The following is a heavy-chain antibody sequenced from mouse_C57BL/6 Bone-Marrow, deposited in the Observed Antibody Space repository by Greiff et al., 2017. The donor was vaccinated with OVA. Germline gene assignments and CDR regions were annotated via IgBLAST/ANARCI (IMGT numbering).Heavy chain of an antibody. CDR2: IHPNSGST. J-gene: IGHJ4*01. Sequence: VQLQQPGAELVKPGASVKLSCKASGYTFTSYWMHWVKQRPGQGLEWIGMIHPNSGSTNYNEKFKSKATLTVDKSSSTAYMQHSSLTSDDSAVYDCGGLLLRPPYALDYWGQGTSVTVSS. CDR1: GYTFTSYW. V-gene: IGHV1-64*01. D-gene: IGHD1-1*01. CDR3: GGLLLRPPYALDY.